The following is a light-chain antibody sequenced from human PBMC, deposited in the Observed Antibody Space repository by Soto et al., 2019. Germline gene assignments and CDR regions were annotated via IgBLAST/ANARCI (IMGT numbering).Light chain of an antibody. CDR3: QQYGSSPA. CDR2: GAS. V-gene: IGKV3-20*01. Sequence: EVVLTQSPATPSLSPGERATLSSRASQNVRTFLDWYQQKPGQAPRLLIYGASNRATGIPDRFSGSGSGTDFTLTISRLEPEDFAVYYCQQYGSSPAFGQGTKVDIK. CDR1: QNVRTF. J-gene: IGKJ1*01.